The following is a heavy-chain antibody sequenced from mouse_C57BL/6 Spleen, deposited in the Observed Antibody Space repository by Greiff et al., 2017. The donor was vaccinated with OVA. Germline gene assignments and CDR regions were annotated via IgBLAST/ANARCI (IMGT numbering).Heavy chain of an antibody. V-gene: IGHV1-64*01. D-gene: IGHD4-1*01. CDR2: IRPDSGST. CDR1: GYTFTSYW. J-gene: IGHJ2*01. Sequence: VQLQQPGAELVKPGASVKLSCKASGYTFTSYWMHWVQQTPGQGLEWIGIIRPDSGSTNYNETFKSKATLTVDKSSSTAYMQLSSLTSEDSAVYYCASPGTDYWGQGTTLTVSS. CDR3: ASPGTDY.